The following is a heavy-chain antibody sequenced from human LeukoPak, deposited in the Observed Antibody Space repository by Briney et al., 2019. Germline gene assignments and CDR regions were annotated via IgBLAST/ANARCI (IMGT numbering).Heavy chain of an antibody. V-gene: IGHV4-59*01. CDR1: GGSISSYY. J-gene: IGHJ4*02. CDR2: MFHTGST. CDR3: AREGGKQWLVFDY. Sequence: PSETLSLTCTVSGGSISSYYWSWIRQPAGKGLEWIGYMFHTGSTGYSPSLKSRVTLSMDTSKLQFSLKLTSVTAADTAVYYCAREGGKQWLVFDYWGQGALVTVSS. D-gene: IGHD6-19*01.